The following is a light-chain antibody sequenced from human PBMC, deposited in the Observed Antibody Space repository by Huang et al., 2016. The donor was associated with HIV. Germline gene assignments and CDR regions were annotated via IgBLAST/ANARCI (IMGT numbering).Light chain of an antibody. CDR1: QSLLYSSNNQNY. CDR2: WAS. V-gene: IGKV4-1*01. J-gene: IGKJ2*01. CDR3: QQYYTIPPA. Sequence: DIVMTQSPDSLAVSLGERATINCKSSQSLLYSSNNQNYLGWYQMKPGQPPRLLIYWASNRESGVPDRFSGSGSGTDFTLTIDSLQPEDVAVYYCQQYYTIPPAFGQGTKLEIK.